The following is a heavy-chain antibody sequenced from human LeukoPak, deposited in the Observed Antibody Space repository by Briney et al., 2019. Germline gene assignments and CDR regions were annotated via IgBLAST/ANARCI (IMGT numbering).Heavy chain of an antibody. CDR2: IYYSGST. CDR1: GGSISSGDYY. CDR3: ARDRGPNYGDFDY. D-gene: IGHD4-17*01. V-gene: IGHV4-30-4*01. Sequence: TSETLSLTCTVSGGSISSGDYYWSWIRQPPGKGLEWIGYIYYSGSTYYNPSLKSRVTISVDTSKNQFSLKLSSVTAADTAVYYCARDRGPNYGDFDYWGQGTLVTASP. J-gene: IGHJ4*02.